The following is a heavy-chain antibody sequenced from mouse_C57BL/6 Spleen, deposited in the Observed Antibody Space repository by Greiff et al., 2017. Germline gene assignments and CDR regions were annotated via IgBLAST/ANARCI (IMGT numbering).Heavy chain of an antibody. CDR2: INPNYGTT. Sequence: VQLQQSGPELVKPGASVKISCKASGYSFTDYNMNWVKQSNGKSLEWIGVINPNYGTTSYNQKFKGKDTLTVDQSSSTAYMQLNSLTSEDSAVYDSARSDSSARGYYFYYRGQSPTPTGSS. CDR1: GYSFTDYN. CDR3: ARSDSSARGYYFYY. D-gene: IGHD3-2*02. J-gene: IGHJ2*01. V-gene: IGHV1-39*01.